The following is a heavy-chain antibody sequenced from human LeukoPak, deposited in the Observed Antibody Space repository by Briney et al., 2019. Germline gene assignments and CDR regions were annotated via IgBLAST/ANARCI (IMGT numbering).Heavy chain of an antibody. V-gene: IGHV1-69*13. J-gene: IGHJ3*02. CDR1: GGTFSSYA. D-gene: IGHD4-17*01. Sequence: GASVKVSCKASGGTFSSYAISWVRQAPGQGLEWMGGIIPIFGTANYAQKFQGRVTITADESTSTAYMELSSLRSEDTAVYYCARNGPPDLSYGDYFGIWGQGTMVTVSS. CDR2: IIPIFGTA. CDR3: ARNGPPDLSYGDYFGI.